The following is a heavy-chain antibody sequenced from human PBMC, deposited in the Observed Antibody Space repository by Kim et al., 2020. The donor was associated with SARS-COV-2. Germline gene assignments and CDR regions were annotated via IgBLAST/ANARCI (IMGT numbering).Heavy chain of an antibody. CDR3: ARDDGVANTPYYGMDV. CDR1: GGSISSYY. Sequence: SETLSLTCTVSGGSISSYYWSWIRQPPGKGLEWIGYIYYSGSTNYNPSLKSRVTISVDTSKNQFSLKLSSVTAADTAVYYCARDDGVANTPYYGMDVWGQGTTVTVSS. CDR2: IYYSGST. V-gene: IGHV4-59*01. J-gene: IGHJ6*02. D-gene: IGHD3-3*01.